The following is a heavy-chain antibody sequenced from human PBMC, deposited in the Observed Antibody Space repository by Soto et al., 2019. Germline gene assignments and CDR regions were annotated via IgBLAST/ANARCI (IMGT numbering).Heavy chain of an antibody. CDR1: GGSFSGYY. CDR2: INHNGST. V-gene: IGHV4-34*01. J-gene: IGHJ4*02. D-gene: IGHD3-10*01. Sequence: PSETLSLTCAVYGGSFSGYYCSWIRQPPGKGLEWIGEINHNGSTNYNPSLKSRVTISVDTSKNQFSLKLSSVTFADTAVYSCARGYGRNFDYWGQGTLVTVSS. CDR3: ARGYGRNFDY.